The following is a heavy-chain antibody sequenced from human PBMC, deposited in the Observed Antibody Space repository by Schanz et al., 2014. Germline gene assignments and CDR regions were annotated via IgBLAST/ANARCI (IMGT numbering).Heavy chain of an antibody. CDR1: GFTFSSYW. J-gene: IGHJ6*02. CDR3: AKGRGGPSSEGLDQYYGMDV. V-gene: IGHV3-66*01. Sequence: EVQLVESGGGLVQPGGSLRLSCAASGFTFSSYWMTWVRQAPGKGLEWVSVIYSGGNTYYADSVKGRFTVSRDNSKNTLYLQMNSLRAGDTAVYFCAKGRGGPSSEGLDQYYGMDVWGQGTTVTVSS. CDR2: IYSGGNT. D-gene: IGHD6-6*01.